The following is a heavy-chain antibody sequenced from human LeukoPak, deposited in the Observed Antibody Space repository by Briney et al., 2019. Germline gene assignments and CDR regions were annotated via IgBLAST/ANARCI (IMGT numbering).Heavy chain of an antibody. CDR2: ISYDGSNK. Sequence: GRSLRLSCAASGFTFSSYGMHWVRQAPGKGLEWVAVISYDGSNKYYADSVKGRFTISRDNSKNTLYLQMNSLRAEDTAVYYCAKDAYRGYSSSWSPPHYYYGMDGWGQGTTVTVSS. CDR1: GFTFSSYG. CDR3: AKDAYRGYSSSWSPPHYYYGMDG. V-gene: IGHV3-30*18. D-gene: IGHD6-13*01. J-gene: IGHJ6*02.